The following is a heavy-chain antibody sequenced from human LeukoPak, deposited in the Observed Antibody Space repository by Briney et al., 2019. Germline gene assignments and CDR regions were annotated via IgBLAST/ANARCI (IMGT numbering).Heavy chain of an antibody. CDR3: ARFKWMRYYYYYMDV. V-gene: IGHV3-20*04. CDR1: GFTFSSYE. D-gene: IGHD2-2*03. CDR2: INWNGGST. Sequence: GGSLRLSCAASGFTFSSYEVNWVRQAPGKGLEWVSGINWNGGSTGYADSVKGRFTISRDNAKNSLYLQMNGLRAEDTALYYCARFKWMRYYYYYMDVWGKGTTVTVSS. J-gene: IGHJ6*03.